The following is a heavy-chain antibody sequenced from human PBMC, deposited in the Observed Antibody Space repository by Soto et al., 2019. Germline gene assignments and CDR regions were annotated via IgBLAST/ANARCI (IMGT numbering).Heavy chain of an antibody. D-gene: IGHD5-18*01. J-gene: IGHJ3*02. V-gene: IGHV3-30-3*01. CDR1: GFTFSSYA. Sequence: LSLTCAASGFTFSSYAMHWVRQAPGKGLEWVAVISYDGSNKYYADSVKGRFTISRDNSKNTLYLQMNSLRAEDTAVYYCARDQLDTAHDIWGQGTMVTVSS. CDR3: ARDQLDTAHDI. CDR2: ISYDGSNK.